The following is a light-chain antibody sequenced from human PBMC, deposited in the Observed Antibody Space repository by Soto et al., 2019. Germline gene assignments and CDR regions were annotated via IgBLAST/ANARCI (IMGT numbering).Light chain of an antibody. J-gene: IGKJ1*01. Sequence: EIVLTQSPGTLSLSPGERATLSCRASQSVSSSYLAWYQQRPGQAPRLLIYGASYRATGIPDRFSGSGSGTDFTLTISRLEPLDFAVYYCQQYGSSRTFGQGTKV. CDR2: GAS. CDR3: QQYGSSRT. V-gene: IGKV3-20*01. CDR1: QSVSSSY.